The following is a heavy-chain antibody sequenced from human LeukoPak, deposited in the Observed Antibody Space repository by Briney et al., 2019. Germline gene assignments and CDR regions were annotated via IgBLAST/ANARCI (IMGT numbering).Heavy chain of an antibody. CDR2: ISAYNGNT. CDR1: GYTFTSYG. J-gene: IGHJ4*02. V-gene: IGHV1-18*01. Sequence: ASVKVSCKASGYTFTSYGISWVRQAPGQGLEWMGWISAYNGNTNYAQKLQGRVTMTTDTSTSTAYMELRSLRSDDTAVYYCARDQIRVGATSDFDYWGQGTLVTVSS. CDR3: ARDQIRVGATSDFDY. D-gene: IGHD1-26*01.